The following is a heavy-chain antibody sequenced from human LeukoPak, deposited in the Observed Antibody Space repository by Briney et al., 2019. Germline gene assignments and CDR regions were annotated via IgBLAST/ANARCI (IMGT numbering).Heavy chain of an antibody. Sequence: PSETLSLTCTVSGGSLSSGYYWGWIRQPPGKGLEWIGSIYHSGSTYYNPSLKSRVTISVDTSKNQFSLKLSSVTAADTAVYYCARHPRNYDFWSGPRLIDYWGQGTLVTVSS. CDR2: IYHSGST. CDR3: ARHPRNYDFWSGPRLIDY. V-gene: IGHV4-38-2*02. J-gene: IGHJ4*02. D-gene: IGHD3-3*01. CDR1: GGSLSSGYY.